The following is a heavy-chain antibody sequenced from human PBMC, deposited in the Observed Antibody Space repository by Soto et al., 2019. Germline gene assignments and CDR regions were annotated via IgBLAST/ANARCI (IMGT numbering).Heavy chain of an antibody. D-gene: IGHD5-12*01. Sequence: ASVKVSCKASGGTFSSYASSWVRQAPGQGLEWMGWISAYNGNTNYAQKLQGRVTMTTDTSTSTAYMELRSLRSDDTAVYYCARGGYSGYDYWFDPWGQGTLVTVSS. V-gene: IGHV1-18*01. CDR3: ARGGYSGYDYWFDP. CDR1: GGTFSSYA. J-gene: IGHJ5*02. CDR2: ISAYNGNT.